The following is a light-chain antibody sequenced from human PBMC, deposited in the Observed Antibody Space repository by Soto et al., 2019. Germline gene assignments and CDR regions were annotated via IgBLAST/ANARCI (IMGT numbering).Light chain of an antibody. CDR2: EVS. CDR1: SSDVGGYNY. J-gene: IGLJ1*01. V-gene: IGLV2-14*01. CDR3: SSYTSSSTHNYV. Sequence: QPVLTQPASVSGSPGQSITISCTGTSSDVGGYNYVSWYQQHPGKAPKLMIYEVSNRPSGVSNRFSGSKSGNTASLTISGLQAEVEADYYCSSYTSSSTHNYVFGTGTKLTVL.